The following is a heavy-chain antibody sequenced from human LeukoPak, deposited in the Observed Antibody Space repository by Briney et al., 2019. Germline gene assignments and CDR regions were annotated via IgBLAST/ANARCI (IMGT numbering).Heavy chain of an antibody. V-gene: IGHV4-34*01. J-gene: IGHJ4*02. CDR2: INHSGST. D-gene: IGHD3-22*01. CDR1: GGSFSGYY. Sequence: SETLSLTCAVYGGSFSGYYWSWIRQPPGKGLEWIGEINHSGSTNYNPSLKSRVTISVDTSKNQFSLKLSSVTAADTAVYYCAGAAYDSSGYYPQDYWGQGTLVTVSS. CDR3: AGAAYDSSGYYPQDY.